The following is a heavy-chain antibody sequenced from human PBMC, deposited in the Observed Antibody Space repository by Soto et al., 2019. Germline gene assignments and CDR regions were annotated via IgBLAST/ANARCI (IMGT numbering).Heavy chain of an antibody. CDR2: INHSGST. J-gene: IGHJ4*02. CDR1: GGSFSGYY. V-gene: IGHV4-34*01. D-gene: IGHD3-10*01. CDR3: ARGLKPMVRGVIIQPFFDY. Sequence: SETLSLTCAVYGGSFSGYYWSWIRQPPGKGLEWIGEINHSGSTNYNPSLKSRVTISVDTSKNQFSLKLSSVTAADTAVYYCARGLKPMVRGVIIQPFFDYWGQGTLVTVSS.